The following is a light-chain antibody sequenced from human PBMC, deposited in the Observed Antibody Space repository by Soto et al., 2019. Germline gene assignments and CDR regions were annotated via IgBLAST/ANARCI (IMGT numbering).Light chain of an antibody. CDR3: GSYTSTYVRI. J-gene: IGLJ1*01. V-gene: IGLV2-14*01. Sequence: QSALTQPASVSGSPGQSITISCTGTSSDVGRYNYVSWYQQYPGRAPKLIIYEVTNWPSGVSDRFSGSKSGNVASLTISGLQAADEADYYCGSYTSTYVRIFGTGTKLTVL. CDR1: SSDVGRYNY. CDR2: EVT.